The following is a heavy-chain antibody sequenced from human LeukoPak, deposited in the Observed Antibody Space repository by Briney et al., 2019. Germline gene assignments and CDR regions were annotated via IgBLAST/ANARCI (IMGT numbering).Heavy chain of an antibody. J-gene: IGHJ6*02. CDR1: GFTFSSYA. CDR2: ISGSGGST. CDR3: AKDRDFLRFLEWFHDYYGMDV. D-gene: IGHD3-3*01. V-gene: IGHV3-23*01. Sequence: TGGSLRLSCAASGFTFSSYAMSWVRQAPGKGLEWVSAISGSGGSTYYADSEKGRFTISRDNSKNTLYLQMNSLRAEDTAVYYCAKDRDFLRFLEWFHDYYGMDVWGQGTTVTVSS.